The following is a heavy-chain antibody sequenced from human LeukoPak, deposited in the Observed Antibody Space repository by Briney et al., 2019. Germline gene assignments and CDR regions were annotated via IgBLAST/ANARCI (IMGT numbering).Heavy chain of an antibody. CDR3: ARDQGSLTRSWYTGY. CDR2: INPYSGAT. J-gene: IGHJ4*02. Sequence: ASVKVSLRDSGYTLTCYHIHWVRQSPGPGLEWKGRINPYSGATYFAQKFRATVPRNRETSITQPYMDLSSLTPDDTAVYFCARDQGSLTRSWYTGYWGQGTQVTVSS. CDR1: GYTLTCYH. D-gene: IGHD6-13*01. V-gene: IGHV1-2*06.